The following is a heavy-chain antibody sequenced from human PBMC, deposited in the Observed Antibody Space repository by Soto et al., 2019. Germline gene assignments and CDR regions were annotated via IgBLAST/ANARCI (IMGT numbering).Heavy chain of an antibody. CDR3: ARLIRFLNYMDV. Sequence: TSETLSLTCTVSGGSISSSSYYWGWVRQPPGKGLEWIGSIYYSGSTYYNPSLKSRVTIFVDTSKNQFSLKLSSVTAADTAVYYCARLIRFLNYMDVWGKGTTVTVSS. CDR2: IYYSGST. CDR1: GGSISSSSYY. D-gene: IGHD3-3*01. V-gene: IGHV4-39*01. J-gene: IGHJ6*03.